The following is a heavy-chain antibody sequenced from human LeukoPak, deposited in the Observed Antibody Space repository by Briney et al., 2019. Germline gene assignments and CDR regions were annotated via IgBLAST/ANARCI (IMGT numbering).Heavy chain of an antibody. CDR1: GFTFSSYS. CDR2: IKSKTDGGTT. J-gene: IGHJ4*02. V-gene: IGHV3-15*01. Sequence: GGSLRLSRAASGFTFSSYSMNWVRQAPGKGLEWVGRIKSKTDGGTTDYAAPVKGRFTISRDDSKNTLYLQMNSLKTEDTAVYYCTTGEGVVVAALLDYWGQGTLVTVSS. CDR3: TTGEGVVVAALLDY. D-gene: IGHD2-15*01.